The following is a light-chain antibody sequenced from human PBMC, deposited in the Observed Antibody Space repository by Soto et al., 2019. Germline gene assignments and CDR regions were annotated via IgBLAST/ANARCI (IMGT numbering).Light chain of an antibody. V-gene: IGKV1-39*01. Sequence: DIQMTQSPSSLSASVGGRVTITCRASQNIGSNLNWYQQTPGKAPKLLIYIASSLQTGVPSRFSGSGSGTDFTLTINSLQPEDFATYYCQQSDRTPLTFGPGTKVDF. J-gene: IGKJ3*01. CDR1: QNIGSN. CDR2: IAS. CDR3: QQSDRTPLT.